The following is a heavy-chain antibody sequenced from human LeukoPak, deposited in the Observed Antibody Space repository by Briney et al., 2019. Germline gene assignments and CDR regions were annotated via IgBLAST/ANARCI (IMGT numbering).Heavy chain of an antibody. J-gene: IGHJ4*02. CDR3: TRPSYDSSVSGVVY. CDR2: IRSKANSYAT. CDR1: GFTFSGSA. D-gene: IGHD3-22*01. Sequence: GGSLKLSCATSGFTFSGSAIHWVRQASGKGLEWVGRIRSKANSYATTDVASVKGRFTISRDDSKNTAYLEMSSLKTEDTAVYYCTRPSYDSSVSGVVYWGQGTLVTVSS. V-gene: IGHV3-73*01.